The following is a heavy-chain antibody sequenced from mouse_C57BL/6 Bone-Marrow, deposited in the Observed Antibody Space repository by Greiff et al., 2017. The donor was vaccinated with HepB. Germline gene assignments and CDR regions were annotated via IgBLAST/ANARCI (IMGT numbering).Heavy chain of an antibody. CDR2: IWGGGST. J-gene: IGHJ2*01. Sequence: VKLMESGPGLVAPSQSLSITCTVSGFSLTSYGVDWVRQPPGKGLEWLGVIWGGGSTNYNSALMSRLSISKDNSKSQVFLKMNSLQTDDTAMYYCANLSYYYGSSPYYFDYWGQGTTLTVSS. D-gene: IGHD1-1*01. V-gene: IGHV2-9*01. CDR1: GFSLTSYG. CDR3: ANLSYYYGSSPYYFDY.